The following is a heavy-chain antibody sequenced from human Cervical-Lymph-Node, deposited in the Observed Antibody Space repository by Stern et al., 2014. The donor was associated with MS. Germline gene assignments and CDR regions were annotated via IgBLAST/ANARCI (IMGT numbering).Heavy chain of an antibody. CDR3: ARHVQGFDY. CDR2: IYPYHSVT. CDR1: GYSFTIYY. J-gene: IGHJ4*02. Sequence: EVQLVQSGAEVKKPGESLKISCKLSGYSFTIYYIAWVRQMPGKGLEWMGVIYPYHSVTTCSPSFQGQVTISADKSITTAYLQWSSLRASDTAMYYCARHVQGFDYWGQGTLVTVSS. V-gene: IGHV5-51*01.